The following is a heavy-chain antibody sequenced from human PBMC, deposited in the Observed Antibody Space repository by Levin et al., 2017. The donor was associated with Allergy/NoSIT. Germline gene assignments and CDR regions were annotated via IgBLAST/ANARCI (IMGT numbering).Heavy chain of an antibody. V-gene: IGHV6-1*01. D-gene: IGHD6-13*01. CDR3: ARERREDGAGWYETCDH. J-gene: IGHJ4*02. CDR2: TYYNSEWNN. Sequence: SQTLSLTCAVSGDSLSAGSATWNWIRQSPSRGLEWLVRTYYNSEWNNDYAMSVKSRMTITADTSRNQYSLHLKSVTPEDTAVYYCARERREDGAGWYETCDHWGQGTLVTVSS. CDR1: GDSLSAGSAT.